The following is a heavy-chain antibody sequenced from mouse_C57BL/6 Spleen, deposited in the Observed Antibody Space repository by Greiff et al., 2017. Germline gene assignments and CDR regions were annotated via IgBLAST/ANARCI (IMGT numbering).Heavy chain of an antibody. V-gene: IGHV2-9*01. J-gene: IGHJ4*01. Sequence: VQGVESGPGLVAPSQSLSITCTVSGFSLTSYGVDWVRQPPGKGLEWLGVIWGGGSTNYNSALMSRLSLSKDNSKSQVFLKMNSLQTDDTAMYYCANHTDSSGYAMDYWGQGTSVTVSS. CDR3: ANHTDSSGYAMDY. CDR2: IWGGGST. D-gene: IGHD3-2*02. CDR1: GFSLTSYG.